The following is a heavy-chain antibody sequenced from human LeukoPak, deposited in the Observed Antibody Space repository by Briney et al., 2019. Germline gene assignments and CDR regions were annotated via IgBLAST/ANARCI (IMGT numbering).Heavy chain of an antibody. CDR1: GGSISSYY. CDR2: IYYSGST. J-gene: IGHJ6*02. CDR3: ARDSQVGALGVYYYYGMDV. Sequence: PSETLSLTCTVSGGSISSYYWSWIRQPPGKGLEWIGYIYYSGSTNYNPSLKSRVTISVDTSKNQFSLKLSSVTAADTAVYYCARDSQVGALGVYYYYGMDVWGQGTTVTVSS. D-gene: IGHD1-26*01. V-gene: IGHV4-59*01.